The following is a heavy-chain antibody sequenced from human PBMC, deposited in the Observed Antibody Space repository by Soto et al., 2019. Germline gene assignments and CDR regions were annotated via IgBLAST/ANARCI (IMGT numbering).Heavy chain of an antibody. CDR3: AKSPRYYYDSSGYYYPGLDV. Sequence: GGSLRLSCAASGFTFSSYAMSWVRQAPGKGLEWVSAISGSGGSTYYADSVKGRFTISRDNSKNTLYLQMNSLRAEDTAVYYCAKSPRYYYDSSGYYYPGLDVWGQGTTVTVSS. V-gene: IGHV3-23*01. CDR1: GFTFSSYA. CDR2: ISGSGGST. D-gene: IGHD3-22*01. J-gene: IGHJ6*02.